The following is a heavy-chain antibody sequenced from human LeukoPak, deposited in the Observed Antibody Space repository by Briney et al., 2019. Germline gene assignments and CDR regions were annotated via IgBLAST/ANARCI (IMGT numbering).Heavy chain of an antibody. J-gene: IGHJ4*02. CDR1: GFTFNNYW. V-gene: IGHV3-74*01. CDR2: INTDGSYT. D-gene: IGHD1-26*01. CDR3: ARIKVGATGIDY. Sequence: GGSLRLSCAASGFTFNNYWMHWVRQAPGKGLVWVSRINTDGSYTNYADSVKGRSTFSRDNAKNTLYLQMNSLRAEDTAVYYCARIKVGATGIDYWGQGTLVTVSS.